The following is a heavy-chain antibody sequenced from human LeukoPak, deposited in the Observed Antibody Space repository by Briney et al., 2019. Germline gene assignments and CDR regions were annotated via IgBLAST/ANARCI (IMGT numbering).Heavy chain of an antibody. CDR2: ISYDGSNK. Sequence: GGSLRLSCAASGFTFSSYAMHWVRQAPGKGLEWVAVISYDGSNKYYADSVKGRFTISRDNSKNTLYLQMNSLRAEDTAVYYCARTDCSSTSCHTGGVRFDPWGQGTLVIVSS. D-gene: IGHD2-2*02. CDR1: GFTFSSYA. CDR3: ARTDCSSTSCHTGGVRFDP. J-gene: IGHJ5*02. V-gene: IGHV3-30-3*01.